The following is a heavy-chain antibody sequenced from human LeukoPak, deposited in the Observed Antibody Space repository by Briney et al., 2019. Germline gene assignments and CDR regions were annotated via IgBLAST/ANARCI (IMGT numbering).Heavy chain of an antibody. J-gene: IGHJ4*02. CDR1: GFTFSNYA. CDR3: AKDRAEATRRSLDY. D-gene: IGHD1-26*01. Sequence: GRFLRLSCAASGFTFSNYAMHWVRQAPGKGLEWESVISYEGTKKYYADSVKGRFTISRDNSKNTVHLQMNSLNTGDTAVYYCAKDRAEATRRSLDYWGQGTLVTVSS. CDR2: ISYEGTKK. V-gene: IGHV3-30*04.